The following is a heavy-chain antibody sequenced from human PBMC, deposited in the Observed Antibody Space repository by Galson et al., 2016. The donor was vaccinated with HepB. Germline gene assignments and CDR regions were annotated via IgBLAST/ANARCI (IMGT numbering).Heavy chain of an antibody. CDR1: GYSFSTYW. J-gene: IGHJ4*02. CDR2: IYPGDSDT. Sequence: QSGAEVKKPGESLKISCKGSGYSFSTYWIGWVRQMPGKGLEWMGIIYPGDSDTRYSPSFQGQVTISADKSTSTAYLQWNSLKAADTAMYYCARSGSGYYTGEHYWGQGTLVTVSS. CDR3: ARSGSGYYTGEHY. V-gene: IGHV5-51*01. D-gene: IGHD3-3*01.